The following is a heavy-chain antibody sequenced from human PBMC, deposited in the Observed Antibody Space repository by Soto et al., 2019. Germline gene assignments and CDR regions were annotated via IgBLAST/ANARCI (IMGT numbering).Heavy chain of an antibody. Sequence: GGSLRLSCAASGFTFSSYGMHWVRQAPGKGLEWVAVIWYDGSNKYYADSVKGRFTISRDNSKNTLYLQMNSLRAEDTAVYYCARDPGVSQGYDFWSGYPNNWFDPWGQGTLVTVSS. CDR2: IWYDGSNK. D-gene: IGHD3-3*01. CDR1: GFTFSSYG. V-gene: IGHV3-33*01. J-gene: IGHJ5*02. CDR3: ARDPGVSQGYDFWSGYPNNWFDP.